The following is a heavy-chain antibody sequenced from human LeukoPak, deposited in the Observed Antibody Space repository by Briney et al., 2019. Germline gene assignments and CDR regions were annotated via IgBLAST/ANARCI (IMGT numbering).Heavy chain of an antibody. D-gene: IGHD6-19*01. V-gene: IGHV6-1*01. CDR3: ARDKAVAGYYYYYGMDV. CDR1: GDSVSSNSAA. Sequence: SQTLSLTCAISGDSVSSNSAAWNWIRQSPSRGLEWLGRTYYRSKWYNDYAVSVKSRITTNPDTSKNQFSLQLNSVTPEDTAVYYCARDKAVAGYYYYYGMDVWGQGTTVTVSS. J-gene: IGHJ6*02. CDR2: TYYRSKWYN.